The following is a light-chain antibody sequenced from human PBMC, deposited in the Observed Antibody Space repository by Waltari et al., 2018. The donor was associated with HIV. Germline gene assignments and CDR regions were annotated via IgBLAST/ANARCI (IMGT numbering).Light chain of an antibody. V-gene: IGKV3-11*01. Sequence: EIVLTQSPATLSLSPGERATLSCRASQSVSPNLAWYQQRPGQPPRLLIYDASNRATGIPARFSGSGSGTDFTLTISSLEPEDFAFYYCQQRSNWWTFGQGTKVEIK. CDR2: DAS. CDR3: QQRSNWWT. J-gene: IGKJ1*01. CDR1: QSVSPN.